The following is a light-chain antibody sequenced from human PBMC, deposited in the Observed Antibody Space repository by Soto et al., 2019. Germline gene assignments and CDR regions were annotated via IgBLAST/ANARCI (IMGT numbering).Light chain of an antibody. V-gene: IGLV2-8*01. CDR3: SSYAGSSNV. J-gene: IGLJ1*01. CDR1: SSDVGGYNY. CDR2: EVN. Sequence: QSVLTQPPSASGSPGQSVAISCTGTSSDVGGYNYVSWYQQHPGKAPKLMIYEVNRRPSGVPDRFSGSKSGNTASLTVSGLQAEEEADYYCSSYAGSSNVFGTGTKSPS.